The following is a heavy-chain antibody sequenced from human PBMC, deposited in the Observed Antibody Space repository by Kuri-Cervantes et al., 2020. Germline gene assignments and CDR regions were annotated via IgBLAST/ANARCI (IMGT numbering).Heavy chain of an antibody. CDR1: GYTLTELS. Sequence: ASVKVSCKVSGYTLTELSMHWVRQAPGKGLEWMGGFDPEDGETIYAQKFQGRVTMTEDTSTDTAYMELSSLRSEDTAVYYCATGRNRNRYYYYYMDVWGKGTTVTVSS. J-gene: IGHJ6*03. CDR3: ATGRNRNRYYYYYMDV. D-gene: IGHD1-14*01. V-gene: IGHV1-24*01. CDR2: FDPEDGET.